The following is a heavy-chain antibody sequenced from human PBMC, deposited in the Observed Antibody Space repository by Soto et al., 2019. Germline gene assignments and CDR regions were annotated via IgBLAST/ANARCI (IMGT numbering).Heavy chain of an antibody. J-gene: IGHJ4*02. D-gene: IGHD2-15*01. CDR1: GGSISSSSYY. CDR2: IYYSGST. Sequence: QLQLQESGPGLVKPSETLSLTCTVSGGSISSSSYYWGWIRQPPGKGLEWIGSIYYSGSTYYNPSLKSRVTIAVDTYKNQFSLKLSSVTAADTAVYYCASHTPAISISDHWGQGTLVTVSS. V-gene: IGHV4-39*01. CDR3: ASHTPAISISDH.